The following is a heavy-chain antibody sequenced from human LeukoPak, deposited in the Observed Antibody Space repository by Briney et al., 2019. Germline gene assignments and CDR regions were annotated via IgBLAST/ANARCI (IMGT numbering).Heavy chain of an antibody. D-gene: IGHD6-19*01. CDR1: GYTVTSYY. Sequence: ASVKVSCETSGYTVTSYYIHWVRQAPGQGLEWMGIINPSGDSTTYPQKFQGRVTMTRDTSTSTVYMELSSLRFDDTAVYYCATHDLAGTSPFDYWGQGTLVTVSS. J-gene: IGHJ4*02. CDR3: ATHDLAGTSPFDY. V-gene: IGHV1-46*01. CDR2: INPSGDST.